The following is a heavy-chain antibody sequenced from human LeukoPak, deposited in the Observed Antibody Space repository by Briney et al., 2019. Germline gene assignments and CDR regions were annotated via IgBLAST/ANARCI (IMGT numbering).Heavy chain of an antibody. D-gene: IGHD5-12*01. V-gene: IGHV3-23*01. J-gene: IGHJ4*02. Sequence: PGGSLRPSCAASGFTFSSYAMSWVRQAPGKGLEWVSRISDSGDITYYADSVKGRFTISRDNSKNTLYLQMNSLRAEDTAVYYCSKDRAGYSGARGFDYWGQGTLVTVSS. CDR1: GFTFSSYA. CDR2: ISDSGDIT. CDR3: SKDRAGYSGARGFDY.